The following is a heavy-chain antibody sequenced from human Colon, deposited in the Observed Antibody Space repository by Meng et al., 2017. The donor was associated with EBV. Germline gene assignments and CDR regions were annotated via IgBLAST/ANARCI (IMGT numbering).Heavy chain of an antibody. D-gene: IGHD3-10*01. J-gene: IGHJ5*02. Sequence: QVHLQESGPGLVKPSQTLSLTCVVSGGSIRSGGYYWSWIRQPPGMGPEWIGYIYYSGGTYYNPSLKSRVTMSIDTSKNQFSLKLTSVTAADTAVYYCATTKYDSGSYNWFDPWGQGTLVTVSS. CDR1: GGSIRSGGYY. CDR2: IYYSGGT. CDR3: ATTKYDSGSYNWFDP. V-gene: IGHV4-30-4*01.